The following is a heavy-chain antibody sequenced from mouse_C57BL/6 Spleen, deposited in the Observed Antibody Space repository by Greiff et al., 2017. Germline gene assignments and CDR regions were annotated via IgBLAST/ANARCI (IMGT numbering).Heavy chain of an antibody. CDR3: ARLYDYDEDYFDY. Sequence: EVQVVESGGGLVKPGGSLKLSCAASGFTFSSYTMSWVRQTPEKRLEWVATISGGGGNTYYPDSVKGRFTISRDNAKNTLYLQMSSLRSEDTALYYCARLYDYDEDYFDYWGQGTTLTVSS. V-gene: IGHV5-9*01. CDR2: ISGGGGNT. D-gene: IGHD2-4*01. J-gene: IGHJ2*01. CDR1: GFTFSSYT.